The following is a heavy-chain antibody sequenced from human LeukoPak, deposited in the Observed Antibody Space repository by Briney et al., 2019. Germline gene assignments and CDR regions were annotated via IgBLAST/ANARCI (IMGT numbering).Heavy chain of an antibody. CDR2: ISWNSGSI. V-gene: IGHV3-9*01. D-gene: IGHD2/OR15-2a*01. J-gene: IGHJ3*02. CDR1: GFTFDDYA. CDR3: ARDHREYLFDI. Sequence: GGSLRLSCAASGFTFDDYAMHWVRQAPGKGLEWVSGISWNSGSIGYADSVKGRFTISRDNAKNSLYLQMNSLRAEDTAVYYCARDHREYLFDIWGQGTMVTVSS.